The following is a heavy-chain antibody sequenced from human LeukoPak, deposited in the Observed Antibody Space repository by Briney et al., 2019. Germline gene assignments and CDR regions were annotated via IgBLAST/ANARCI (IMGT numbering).Heavy chain of an antibody. CDR1: GGSVSSYF. V-gene: IGHV4-4*07. D-gene: IGHD6-19*01. CDR3: ARGPRSGHHDY. J-gene: IGHJ4*02. CDR2: IYSSGTT. Sequence: PSETLSLTCSVAGGSVSSYFWSWIRQPAGKGLESLGRIYSSGTTNYNPSLTGRVTMSVDTSKNQFSQKLNSVTAADTAVYYCARGPRSGHHDYWGQGVLVTVSS.